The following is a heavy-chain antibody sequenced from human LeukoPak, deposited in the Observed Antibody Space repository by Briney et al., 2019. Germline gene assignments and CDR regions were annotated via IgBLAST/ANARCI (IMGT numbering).Heavy chain of an antibody. J-gene: IGHJ5*02. CDR1: GFTFSSYA. CDR2: IYSGGST. CDR3: ARAYCSGGSCYDPWWFDP. V-gene: IGHV3-53*01. Sequence: PGGSLRLSCAASGFTFSSYAMSWVRQAPGKGLEWVSVIYSGGSTYYADSVKGRFTISRDNSKNTLYLQMNSLRAEDTAVYYCARAYCSGGSCYDPWWFDPWGQGTLVTVSS. D-gene: IGHD2-15*01.